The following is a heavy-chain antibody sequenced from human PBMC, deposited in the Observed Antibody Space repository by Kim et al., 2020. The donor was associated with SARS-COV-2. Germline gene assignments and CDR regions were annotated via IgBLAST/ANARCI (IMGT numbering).Heavy chain of an antibody. CDR3: ARGSGPKRAYYFDY. V-gene: IGHV1-18*01. Sequence: AQKLQSRVTMTTDTSTSTAYMELRSLRSDDTAVYYCARGSGPKRAYYFDYWGQGTLVTVSS. J-gene: IGHJ4*02. D-gene: IGHD2-15*01.